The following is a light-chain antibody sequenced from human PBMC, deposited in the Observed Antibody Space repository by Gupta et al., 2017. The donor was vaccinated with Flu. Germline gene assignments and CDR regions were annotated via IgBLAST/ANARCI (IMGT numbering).Light chain of an antibody. CDR2: WAT. CDR3: QQYYTTPPT. Sequence: SLGERATINCKSGQSVLHSSNNKNYLAWYQQKPGQPPKLLLYWATTRESGVPDRFSGSGSETEFTLSISSLQAEDVAVYFCQQYYTTPPTFGPGTKVDI. CDR1: QSVLHSSNNKNY. V-gene: IGKV4-1*01. J-gene: IGKJ3*01.